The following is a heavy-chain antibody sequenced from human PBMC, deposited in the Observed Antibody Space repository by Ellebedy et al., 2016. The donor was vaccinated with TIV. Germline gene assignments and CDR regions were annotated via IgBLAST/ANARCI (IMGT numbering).Heavy chain of an antibody. CDR1: GGSISSSGYY. D-gene: IGHD3-10*01. Sequence: SETLSLTCTVSGGSISSSGYYWSWIRQPPGKGLEWIGEINHSGSTNYNPSLKSRVTISVDTSKNQFSLKLSSVTAADTAVYYCARGLPRLPRLGYYGSGSYYNYWGQGTLVTVSS. CDR3: ARGLPRLPRLGYYGSGSYYNY. V-gene: IGHV4-39*07. J-gene: IGHJ4*02. CDR2: INHSGST.